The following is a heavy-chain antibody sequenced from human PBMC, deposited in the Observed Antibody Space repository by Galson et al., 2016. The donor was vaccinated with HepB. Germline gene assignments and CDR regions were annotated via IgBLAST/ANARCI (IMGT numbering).Heavy chain of an antibody. CDR2: TYYRSKWYN. Sequence: CAISGDSVSSNRANWYWIRQSPSRGLEWLGRTYYRSKWYNDYAVSVKNRITINPDTSKNQFSLQLNFVTPDVTAIYYCARLTGAPGEYYFDYWGQGTRVTVSS. D-gene: IGHD7-27*01. CDR1: GDSVSSNRAN. CDR3: ARLTGAPGEYYFDY. V-gene: IGHV6-1*01. J-gene: IGHJ4*02.